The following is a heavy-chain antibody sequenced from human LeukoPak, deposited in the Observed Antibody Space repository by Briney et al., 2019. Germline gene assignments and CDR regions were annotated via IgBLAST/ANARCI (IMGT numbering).Heavy chain of an antibody. V-gene: IGHV3-30-3*01. J-gene: IGHJ4*02. CDR3: ARPCYDFWSTYSASPFDY. D-gene: IGHD3-3*01. Sequence: GGSLGLSCAASGFTFTSYDMHWVRQAPGKGLEWVALISYDGNNKYYAESVKGRFTISRDISKNTLHLQRNILRTEDTAVYYCARPCYDFWSTYSASPFDYWGQGALVTVSS. CDR1: GFTFTSYD. CDR2: ISYDGNNK.